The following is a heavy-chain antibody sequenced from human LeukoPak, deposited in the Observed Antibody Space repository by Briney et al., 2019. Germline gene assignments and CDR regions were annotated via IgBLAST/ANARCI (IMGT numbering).Heavy chain of an antibody. V-gene: IGHV3-23*01. J-gene: IGHJ3*02. D-gene: IGHD6-19*01. CDR2: ISGSGVST. CDR1: GFIFSNYA. Sequence: GGSLRLSCAASGFIFSNYAMSWVRQAPGKGLEWVSGISGSGVSTVYADSMKGRFTISRDNSKNIMYLQLNSLRAEDTAVYYCARGTPGSGWYEGTFDIWGQGTMVTVSS. CDR3: ARGTPGSGWYEGTFDI.